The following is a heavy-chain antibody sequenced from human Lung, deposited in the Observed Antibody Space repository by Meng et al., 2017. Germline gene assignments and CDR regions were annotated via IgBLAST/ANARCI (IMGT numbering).Heavy chain of an antibody. Sequence: QVHLRRWGAGLLKPSETRSLPCVVSGGSFSDYYWSWIRQPPGKGLEWIGEINHSGSTNYNPSLESRATISVDTSQNNLSLKLSSVTAADSAVYYCARGPTTMAHDFDYWGQGTLVTVSS. D-gene: IGHD4-11*01. J-gene: IGHJ4*02. V-gene: IGHV4-34*01. CDR2: INHSGST. CDR1: GGSFSDYY. CDR3: ARGPTTMAHDFDY.